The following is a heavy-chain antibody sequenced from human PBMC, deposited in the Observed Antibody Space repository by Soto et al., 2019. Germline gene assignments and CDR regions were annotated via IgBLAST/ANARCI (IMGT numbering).Heavy chain of an antibody. CDR2: IYYSGST. D-gene: IGHD2-2*02. Sequence: SETLSLTCTVSGGSISSGGYYWSWIRQHPGKGLEWIGYIYYSGSTYYNPSLKSRVTISVDTSKNQFSLKLGSVTAADTAVYYCAREPAAIRRAFDIWGQGTMVTVSS. CDR3: AREPAAIRRAFDI. CDR1: GGSISSGGYY. J-gene: IGHJ3*02. V-gene: IGHV4-31*02.